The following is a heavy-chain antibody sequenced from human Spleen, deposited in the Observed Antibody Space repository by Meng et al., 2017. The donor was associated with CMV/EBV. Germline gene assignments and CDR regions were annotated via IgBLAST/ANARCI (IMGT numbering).Heavy chain of an antibody. V-gene: IGHV3-30-3*01. D-gene: IGHD3-3*01. Sequence: GESLKISCAASGFTFSGYAMHWVRQAPGKGLEWVAVVSDDESNKYYAHSVKGRFTISRDNSKNTLYMQMNNLRTEDTAVYYCARGYLRFLEWLPLDYWGQGTLVTVSS. CDR1: GFTFSGYA. CDR2: VSDDESNK. CDR3: ARGYLRFLEWLPLDY. J-gene: IGHJ4*02.